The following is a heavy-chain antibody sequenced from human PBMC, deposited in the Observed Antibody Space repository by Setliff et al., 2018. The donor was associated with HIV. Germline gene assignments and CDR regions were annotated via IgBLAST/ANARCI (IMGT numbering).Heavy chain of an antibody. CDR2: ISDYTGNT. V-gene: IGHV1-18*01. Sequence: ASVKVSCKASGYTFSSHGITWVRQVPGQGLEWMGWISDYTGNTNYARKFQARVTMTMDPSTTTAYMELRSLRADDTALYYCARYASYTSDWREAFDIWGQGTMVTVSS. D-gene: IGHD6-19*01. CDR1: GYTFSSHG. CDR3: ARYASYTSDWREAFDI. J-gene: IGHJ3*02.